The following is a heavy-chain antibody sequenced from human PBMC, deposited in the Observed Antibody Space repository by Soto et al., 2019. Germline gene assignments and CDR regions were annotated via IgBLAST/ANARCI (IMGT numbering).Heavy chain of an antibody. CDR3: VTDRGGGMDV. V-gene: IGHV3-15*01. J-gene: IGHJ6*01. Sequence: EVQLVESGGGMVMPGGSLRLSCAAFGFTFSDAWLTWIRQAPGKGLQCVGRSKRKIEGETTDYAAPVKGRFTISRDDSKNTLYLQMNSLKVEDTDMYYCVTDRGGGMDVWGQGTTVTVSS. D-gene: IGHD3-10*01. CDR1: GFTFSDAW. CDR2: SKRKIEGETT.